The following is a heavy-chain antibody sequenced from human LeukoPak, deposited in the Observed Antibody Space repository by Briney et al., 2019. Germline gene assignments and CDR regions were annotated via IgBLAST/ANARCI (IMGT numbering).Heavy chain of an antibody. D-gene: IGHD1-26*01. CDR2: IIPIFGTA. Sequence: ASVKVSCKASGGTFSSYAISWVRQAPGQGLEWMGRIIPIFGTANYAQKFQGRVTITMDESTSTAYMELSSLRSEDTAVYYCARSSIVGATTYSDYWGQGTLVTVSS. CDR1: GGTFSSYA. CDR3: ARSSIVGATTYSDY. V-gene: IGHV1-69*05. J-gene: IGHJ4*02.